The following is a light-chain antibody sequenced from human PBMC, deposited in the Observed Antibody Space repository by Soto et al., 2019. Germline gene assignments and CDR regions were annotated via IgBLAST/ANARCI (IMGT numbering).Light chain of an antibody. V-gene: IGLV2-14*01. CDR1: SSDVGTYNS. CDR2: EVS. J-gene: IGLJ2*01. Sequence: QSVLTQPRSVSGSPGQSVTISCTGTSSDVGTYNSVSWYQQHPGKAPKLMIYEVSNRPSGVSNRFSGSKSGNTASLTISGLQAEDEADYYCSSYTSSSTPVVFGGGTKVTVL. CDR3: SSYTSSSTPVV.